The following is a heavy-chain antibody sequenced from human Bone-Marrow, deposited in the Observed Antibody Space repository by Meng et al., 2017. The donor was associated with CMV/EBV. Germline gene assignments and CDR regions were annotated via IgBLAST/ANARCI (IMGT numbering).Heavy chain of an antibody. CDR1: GFTFSSYS. D-gene: IGHD2-8*01. CDR2: ISSSSSYI. CDR3: ARDFGYCTNGVCYSDY. V-gene: IGHV3-21*04. Sequence: GESLNISCAASGFTFSSYSMNWVRQAPGKGLEWVSSISSSSSYIYYADSVKGRFTISRDNAKNSLYLQMNSLRAEDTALYYCARDFGYCTNGVCYSDYCGQGTLVTVSS. J-gene: IGHJ4*02.